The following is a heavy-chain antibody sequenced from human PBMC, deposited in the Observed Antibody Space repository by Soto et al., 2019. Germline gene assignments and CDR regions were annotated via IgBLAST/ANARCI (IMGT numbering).Heavy chain of an antibody. J-gene: IGHJ3*02. V-gene: IGHV3-53*04. CDR1: GFTVSSNY. Sequence: EVQLVESGGGLVQPGGSLRLSCAASGFTVSSNYMSWVRQAPGKGLEWVSVIYSGGTTYYADFVKGRFTISRHNSKNTLYLQMNSLRAEDTAVYYCARDRGDYIWGSYRYPYACDIWGQGTMVTVSS. CDR2: IYSGGTT. D-gene: IGHD3-16*02. CDR3: ARDRGDYIWGSYRYPYACDI.